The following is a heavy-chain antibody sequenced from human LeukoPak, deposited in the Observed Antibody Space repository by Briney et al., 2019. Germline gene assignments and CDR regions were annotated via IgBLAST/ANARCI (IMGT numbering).Heavy chain of an antibody. Sequence: GGSLRLSCAASGFTFSSYGMHWVRQAPGKGLEWVAVIWYYGSNKYYADSVKGRFTISRDNSKNTLYLQMNSLRAEDTAVYYCARPNEAYYDILTGYYPYYFDYWGQGTLVTVSS. CDR3: ARPNEAYYDILTGYYPYYFDY. CDR1: GFTFSSYG. J-gene: IGHJ4*02. V-gene: IGHV3-33*01. D-gene: IGHD3-9*01. CDR2: IWYYGSNK.